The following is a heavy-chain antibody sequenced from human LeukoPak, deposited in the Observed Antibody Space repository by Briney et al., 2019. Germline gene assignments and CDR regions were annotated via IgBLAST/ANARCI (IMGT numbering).Heavy chain of an antibody. CDR3: ARDSSHSSDY. Sequence: GGSLRLSCAASGFTFSSYWMHWVRQAPGKGLEWVANIKQDGSAEHYVDSVKGRFTISRDNAKNSLYLQMNSLRPEDTALYYCARDSSHSSDYWGQGTLVTVSS. CDR2: IKQDGSAE. V-gene: IGHV3-7*01. CDR1: GFTFSSYW. J-gene: IGHJ4*02.